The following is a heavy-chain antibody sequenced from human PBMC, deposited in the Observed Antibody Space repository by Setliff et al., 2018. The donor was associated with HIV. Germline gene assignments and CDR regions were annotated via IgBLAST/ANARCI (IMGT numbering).Heavy chain of an antibody. J-gene: IGHJ3*02. Sequence: PGGSLRLSCVASGLSFSSYSMNWVRQTPGKGLEWLSYIFSGSDTADYADSVRGRFTISIDNAKNSLYLQMNSLRAEDTAVYYCARIYDSSAYYPHDAFDIWGQGTMVTVSS. CDR3: ARIYDSSAYYPHDAFDI. CDR2: IFSGSDTA. D-gene: IGHD3-22*01. CDR1: GLSFSSYS. V-gene: IGHV3-48*01.